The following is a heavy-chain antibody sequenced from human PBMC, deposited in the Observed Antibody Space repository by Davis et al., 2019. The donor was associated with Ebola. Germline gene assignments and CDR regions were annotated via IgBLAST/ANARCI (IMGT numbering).Heavy chain of an antibody. CDR2: IIPIFGTA. Sequence: SVKVSCKASGGTFSSYAISWVRQAPGQGLEWMGGIIPIFGTANYAQKFQGRVTITADESTSTAYMELSSLRSEDTAVYYCASTDYYDSSGYYLNWFDPWGQGTLVTVSS. V-gene: IGHV1-69*13. D-gene: IGHD3-22*01. J-gene: IGHJ5*02. CDR1: GGTFSSYA. CDR3: ASTDYYDSSGYYLNWFDP.